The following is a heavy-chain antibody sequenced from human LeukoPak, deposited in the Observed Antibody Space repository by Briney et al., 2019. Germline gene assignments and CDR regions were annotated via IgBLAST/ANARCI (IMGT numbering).Heavy chain of an antibody. CDR2: IYYSGTT. J-gene: IGHJ4*01. Sequence: PSETLSLTCTVSVGSISNSYYYWAWIRQPPGKGLQWIASIYYSGTTYYNSSLKSRVTISVDTSKNQFSLKLSSVTAADTAVYYCARLPGMLGTFDYWGHGTLVTVSS. CDR1: VGSISNSYYY. D-gene: IGHD3-16*01. V-gene: IGHV4-39*01. CDR3: ARLPGMLGTFDY.